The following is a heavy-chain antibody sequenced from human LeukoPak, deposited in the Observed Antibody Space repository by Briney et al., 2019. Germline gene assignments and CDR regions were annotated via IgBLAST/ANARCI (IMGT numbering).Heavy chain of an antibody. J-gene: IGHJ6*04. CDR1: GYTFTSYY. D-gene: IGHD4-17*01. Sequence: GASVKVSCKASGYTFTSYYMHWVRQAPGQGLEWMGIINPSGGSTSYAQKFQGRVTMTRDTSTSTVYMELSSLRSEDTAVYYCARDRYPNSPEGLDYGDYNYYYYYGMDVWGKGTTVTVSS. CDR3: ARDRYPNSPEGLDYGDYNYYYYYGMDV. CDR2: INPSGGST. V-gene: IGHV1-46*01.